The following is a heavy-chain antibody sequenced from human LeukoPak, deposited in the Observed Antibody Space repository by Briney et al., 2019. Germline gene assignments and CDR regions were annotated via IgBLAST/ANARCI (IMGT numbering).Heavy chain of an antibody. CDR3: AERGGGF. V-gene: IGHV4-59*11. CDR2: VYYSGST. Sequence: TPSETLSLTCTVSGGSITIHHWSWIRQPPGKGLEWIGSVYYSGSTNYSPSLNSRVTISVDTSKNQFSLNLRSVTAADTAVYYCAERGGGFWGQGTLVTVSS. J-gene: IGHJ4*02. CDR1: GGSITIHH. D-gene: IGHD3-16*01.